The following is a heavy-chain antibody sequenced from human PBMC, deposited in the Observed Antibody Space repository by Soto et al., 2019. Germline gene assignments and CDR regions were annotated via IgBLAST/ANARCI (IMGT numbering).Heavy chain of an antibody. Sequence: AGGALRLSCAASGFTFISYAMSLVRQDPGKGLEWVSAISGSGGSTYYADSVKGRFTISRDNSKNTLYLQMNSLRAEDTAVYYCACDIVVVVAATPSFDYWGQGTLVTVSS. CDR3: ACDIVVVVAATPSFDY. V-gene: IGHV3-23*01. CDR2: ISGSGGST. D-gene: IGHD2-15*01. J-gene: IGHJ4*02. CDR1: GFTFISYA.